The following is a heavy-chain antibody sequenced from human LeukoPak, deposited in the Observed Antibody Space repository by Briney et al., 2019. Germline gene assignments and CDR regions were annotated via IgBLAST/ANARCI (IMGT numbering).Heavy chain of an antibody. D-gene: IGHD3-9*01. J-gene: IGHJ3*02. CDR2: IYTSGST. CDR1: GGSISSYY. CDR3: ARTPLRYFDWAIGNNAFDI. Sequence: SETLSLTCTVSGGSISSYYWSWIRQPAGKGLEWIGRIYTSGSTNYNPPLKSRVTMSVDTSKNQFSLKLSSVTAADTAVYYCARTPLRYFDWAIGNNAFDIWGQGTMVTVSS. V-gene: IGHV4-4*07.